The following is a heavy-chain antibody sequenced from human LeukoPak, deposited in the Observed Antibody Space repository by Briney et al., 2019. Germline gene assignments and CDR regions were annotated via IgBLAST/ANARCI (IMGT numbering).Heavy chain of an antibody. CDR2: IYPGDSDT. V-gene: IGHV5-51*01. D-gene: IGHD5-18*01. Sequence: GESLKISCEATGYSFTNYWIAWVRQTPGKGLEWMGIIYPGDSDTRYSPSFQGQVTISADKSISTAYLQWSSLKASDTAMYYCARGGYSYGYFDYWGQGTLVTVSS. CDR3: ARGGYSYGYFDY. J-gene: IGHJ4*02. CDR1: GYSFTNYW.